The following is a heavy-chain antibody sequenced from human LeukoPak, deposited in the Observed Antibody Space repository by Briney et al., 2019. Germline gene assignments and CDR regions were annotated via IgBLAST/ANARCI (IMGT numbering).Heavy chain of an antibody. D-gene: IGHD2-15*01. CDR3: AKSRGYCSAGSSCYFDY. J-gene: IGHJ4*02. CDR2: IGRSGDRT. V-gene: IGHV3-23*01. Sequence: GGSLRLSCAASGFTFSNCAMSWVRQAPRQGLEWVSVIGRSGDRTNYADSVKGRFTASRDNSKNTLYLQMNSLRAEDTAVYYCAKSRGYCSAGSSCYFDYWGRGTLVTVSS. CDR1: GFTFSNCA.